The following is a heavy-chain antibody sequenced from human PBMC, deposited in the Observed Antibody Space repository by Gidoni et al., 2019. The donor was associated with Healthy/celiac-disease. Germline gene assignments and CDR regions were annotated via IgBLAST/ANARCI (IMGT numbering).Heavy chain of an antibody. CDR2: IYSGGST. J-gene: IGHJ4*02. Sequence: EVQLVESGGGLVQPGGSLRLSCAASGFTVSSNYMSWVRQAPGKGLEWVSVIYSGGSTYYADSVKGRFTISRDNSKNTLYLQMNSLRAEDTAVYYCVVARSSIAARFDYWGQGTLVTVSS. CDR3: VVARSSIAARFDY. D-gene: IGHD6-6*01. V-gene: IGHV3-66*01. CDR1: GFTVSSNY.